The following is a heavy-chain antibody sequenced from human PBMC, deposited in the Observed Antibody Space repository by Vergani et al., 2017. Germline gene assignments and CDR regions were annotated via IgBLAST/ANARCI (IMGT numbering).Heavy chain of an antibody. J-gene: IGHJ4*02. CDR1: GFTFSSYG. CDR2: IWYDGSNK. D-gene: IGHD3-10*01. Sequence: QVQLVESGGGVVQPGRSLRLSCAASGFTFSSYGMHWVRQAPGKGLEWVAVIWYDGSNKYDADSVKGRLTSPRDNYKNTLYLQMNSLRAEDTAVYYCARVYGSGIYSMGYWGQGTLVTVSS. CDR3: ARVYGSGIYSMGY. V-gene: IGHV3-33*01.